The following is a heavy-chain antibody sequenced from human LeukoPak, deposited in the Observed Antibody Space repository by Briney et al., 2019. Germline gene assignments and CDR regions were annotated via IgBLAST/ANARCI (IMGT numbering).Heavy chain of an antibody. D-gene: IGHD3-3*01. Sequence: GASVKVSCEASGYTFTSYGISWVRQAPGQGLEWMGWISAYNGNTNYAQKLQGRVTMTTDTSTSTAYMELRSLRSDDTAVYYCARDSYYDFWSGYSRYQSEAFDIWGQGTMVTVSS. J-gene: IGHJ3*02. CDR2: ISAYNGNT. V-gene: IGHV1-18*01. CDR3: ARDSYYDFWSGYSRYQSEAFDI. CDR1: GYTFTSYG.